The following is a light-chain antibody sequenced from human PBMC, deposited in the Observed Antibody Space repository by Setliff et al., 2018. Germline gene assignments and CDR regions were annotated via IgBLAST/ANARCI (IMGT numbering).Light chain of an antibody. CDR2: EVT. V-gene: IGLV2-14*03. J-gene: IGLJ2*01. CDR3: LSYTSETTHAL. Sequence: QSALAQPAAVSGSPGQSITISCAGTSSDVGGYNYVSWYQQHPGKAPKLMIYEVTKRPSGVSDRLSGSKSGNTASLTISGLQAEDEADYYCLSYTSETTHALFAGGTKVTVL. CDR1: SSDVGGYNY.